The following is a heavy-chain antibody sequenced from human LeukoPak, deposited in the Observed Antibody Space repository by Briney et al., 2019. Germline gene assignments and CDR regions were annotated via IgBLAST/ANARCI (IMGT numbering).Heavy chain of an antibody. V-gene: IGHV3-23*01. Sequence: GGCLSLSCAASGFTFSIHAMSWVRQAAGRGLEWVLGIRECGSNTYYADSVKGGLTIPRESSRHTLYLQIKSLRVADRAVYCAKDPLFQPWIAFAIWGQGTVVTVSS. D-gene: IGHD2-2*03. J-gene: IGHJ3*02. CDR3: AKDPLFQPWIAFAI. CDR2: IRECGSNT. CDR1: GFTFSIHA.